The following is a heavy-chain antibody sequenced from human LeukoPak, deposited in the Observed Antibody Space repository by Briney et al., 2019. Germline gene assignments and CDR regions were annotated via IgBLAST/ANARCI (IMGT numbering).Heavy chain of an antibody. CDR1: GGSFSGYY. Sequence: PSETLSLTCAVYGGSFSGYYWSWIRQPPGKGLEWIGEINHSGSTNYNPSLKSRVTISVDTSKNQFSLKLSSVTAADTAVYYCARGPIAGMTHYYYYYMDVWGKGTTVTVSS. CDR2: INHSGST. CDR3: ARGPIAGMTHYYYYYMDV. V-gene: IGHV4-34*01. J-gene: IGHJ6*03. D-gene: IGHD2-15*01.